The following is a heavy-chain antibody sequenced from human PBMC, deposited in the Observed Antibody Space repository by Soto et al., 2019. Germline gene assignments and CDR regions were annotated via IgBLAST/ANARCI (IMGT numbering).Heavy chain of an antibody. V-gene: IGHV4-39*01. CDR2: IYYSGTT. CDR3: ARGLITGSHYSGGWYYFDS. CDR1: GDSITSNSYF. J-gene: IGHJ4*02. Sequence: SETLSLTCTVSGDSITSNSYFWAWIRQPPGKGLDWIGSIYYSGTTYYNPSLKSRVTISVDTSKNQFSLKLSSVTAADTAVYYCARGLITGSHYSGGWYYFDSWGQGTQVTVSS. D-gene: IGHD6-19*01.